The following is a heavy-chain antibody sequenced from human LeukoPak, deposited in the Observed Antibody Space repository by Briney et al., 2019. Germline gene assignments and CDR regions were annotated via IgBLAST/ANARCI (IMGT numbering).Heavy chain of an antibody. CDR2: IVVGSGNT. Sequence: SVKVSCKASGFTFTRSAMQWVRQARGQRLEGIGRIVVGSGNTNYAQTFQERVTITRDMSTSTAYMELSSLRSEDTAVYYCAAADYYDSSGYYPYAFHIWGQGTMVTVSS. J-gene: IGHJ3*02. CDR1: GFTFTRSA. CDR3: AAADYYDSSGYYPYAFHI. D-gene: IGHD3-22*01. V-gene: IGHV1-58*02.